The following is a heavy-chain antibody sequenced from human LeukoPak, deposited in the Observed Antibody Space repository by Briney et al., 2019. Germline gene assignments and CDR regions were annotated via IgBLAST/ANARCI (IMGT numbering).Heavy chain of an antibody. CDR1: GGSFSPYY. J-gene: IGHJ3*02. CDR2: INHSGST. D-gene: IGHD3-3*01. V-gene: IGHV4-34*01. Sequence: SETLSLTCAVYGGSFSPYYWSWIRQSPDKGLEWIGEINHSGSTNYNPSLKSRVTISVDTSKNQFSLKLSSVTAADTAVYYCARLDYDFWSGSEDAFGIWGQGTMVTVSS. CDR3: ARLDYDFWSGSEDAFGI.